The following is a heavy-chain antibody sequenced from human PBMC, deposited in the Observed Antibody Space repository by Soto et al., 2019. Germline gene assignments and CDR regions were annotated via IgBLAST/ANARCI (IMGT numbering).Heavy chain of an antibody. CDR1: GFTLTRYA. Sequence: QVHLVQSGAEVEKPGASVKVSCKASGFTLTRYALHWVRQAPGQRLEYMGWINSGNGDTGHPQKFQGRVTMTRDQPASTVYMELNSLTSEDTAVYYCARKEVGTSLPFDLWGQGTVVVVSS. J-gene: IGHJ3*01. V-gene: IGHV1-3*01. D-gene: IGHD1-26*01. CDR2: INSGNGDT. CDR3: ARKEVGTSLPFDL.